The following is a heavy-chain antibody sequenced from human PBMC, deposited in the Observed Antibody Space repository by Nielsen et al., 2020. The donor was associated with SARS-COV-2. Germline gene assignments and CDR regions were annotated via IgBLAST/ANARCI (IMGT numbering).Heavy chain of an antibody. J-gene: IGHJ4*02. CDR3: ARDIYTVTTGY. CDR1: GYTFTSYG. Sequence: ASVKVSCKASGYTFTSYGISWVRQAPGQGLEWMGWISAYNGNTNYAQKFQGRVTMTRDTSISTAYMELSRLRSDDTAVYYCARDIYTVTTGYWGQGTLVTVSS. V-gene: IGHV1-18*01. D-gene: IGHD4-17*01. CDR2: ISAYNGNT.